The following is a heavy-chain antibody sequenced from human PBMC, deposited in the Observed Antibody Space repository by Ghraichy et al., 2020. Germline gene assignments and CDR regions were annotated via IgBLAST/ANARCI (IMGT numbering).Heavy chain of an antibody. CDR3: AKNRAPLGYCNGVSCNSIESWFDP. V-gene: IGHV1-3*01. Sequence: ASVKVSCKASGYTFNSYAIHWVRQAPGQRLEWMGWINPGNGNTKYSQKFQGRVTITRDTSASTAYIELSSLRSEDTAVYYCAKNRAPLGYCNGVSCNSIESWFDPWGQGTLVTVSS. CDR1: GYTFNSYA. J-gene: IGHJ5*02. CDR2: INPGNGNT. D-gene: IGHD2-15*01.